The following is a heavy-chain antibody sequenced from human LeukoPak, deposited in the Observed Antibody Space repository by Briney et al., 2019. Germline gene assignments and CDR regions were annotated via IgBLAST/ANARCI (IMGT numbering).Heavy chain of an antibody. V-gene: IGHV1-18*01. J-gene: IGHJ4*02. CDR1: GYTFTSYD. CDR2: ISAYNGNT. CDR3: ARAPIVVVVAATDY. D-gene: IGHD2-15*01. Sequence: ASVKVSCKASGYTFTSYDINWVRQATGQGLEWMGWISAYNGNTNYAQKLQGRVTMTTDTSTSTAYMELRSLRSDDTAVYYCARAPIVVVVAATDYWGQGTLVTVSS.